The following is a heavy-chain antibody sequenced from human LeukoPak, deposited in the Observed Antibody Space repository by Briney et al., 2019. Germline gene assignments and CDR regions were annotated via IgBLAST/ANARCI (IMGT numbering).Heavy chain of an antibody. J-gene: IGHJ6*03. D-gene: IGHD3-22*01. Sequence: ASVKVSCKASGSTFTSYGISWVRQAPGQGLEWMGWISAYNGNTNYAQKLQGRVTMTTDTSTSTAYMELRSLRSDDTAVYYCARRFDSSGRNYYYYMDVWGKGTTVTVSS. CDR2: ISAYNGNT. CDR3: ARRFDSSGRNYYYYMDV. V-gene: IGHV1-18*01. CDR1: GSTFTSYG.